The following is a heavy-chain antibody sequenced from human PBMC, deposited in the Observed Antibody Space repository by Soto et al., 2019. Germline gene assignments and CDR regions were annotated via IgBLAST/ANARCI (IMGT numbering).Heavy chain of an antibody. CDR3: ARRSSSWYFDY. V-gene: IGHV3-23*01. J-gene: IGHJ4*02. Sequence: EVQLLESGGGLVQPGGSLRLCCAASGFTFSSYAMNWVRQAPGKGLEWVSVISGSGDSTYYADSVKGRFTISRDNSKNTLYLQMNSLRAEDTAVYYCARRSSSWYFDYWGQGTLVTVSS. CDR2: ISGSGDST. D-gene: IGHD6-13*01. CDR1: GFTFSSYA.